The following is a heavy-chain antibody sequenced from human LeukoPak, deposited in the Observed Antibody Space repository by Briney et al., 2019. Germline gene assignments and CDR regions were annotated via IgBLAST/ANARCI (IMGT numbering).Heavy chain of an antibody. CDR3: ARGDILTGYYSPYYGMDV. J-gene: IGHJ6*02. CDR1: GFTFSSYA. CDR2: ISYDGSNK. D-gene: IGHD3-9*01. Sequence: GGSLRLSCAASGFTFSSYAMHWVRQAPGKGLEGVAVISYDGSNKYYADSVKGRFTISRDNSKNTLYLQMNSLRAEDTAVYYCARGDILTGYYSPYYGMDVWGQGTTVTVSS. V-gene: IGHV3-30-3*01.